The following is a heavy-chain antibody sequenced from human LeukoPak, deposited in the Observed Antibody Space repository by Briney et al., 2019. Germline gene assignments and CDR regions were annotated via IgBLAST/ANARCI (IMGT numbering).Heavy chain of an antibody. D-gene: IGHD4-17*01. Sequence: PGGSLRPSCAASGFTFSKYWMTWVRQAPGKGLEWVASIKQDGSEKYYVDSVKGRFIISRDNAKNSLYLQMNSLTAEDTAVYYCASHDYGDYSPLDYWGQGTLVTVSS. J-gene: IGHJ4*02. CDR3: ASHDYGDYSPLDY. CDR2: IKQDGSEK. CDR1: GFTFSKYW. V-gene: IGHV3-7*01.